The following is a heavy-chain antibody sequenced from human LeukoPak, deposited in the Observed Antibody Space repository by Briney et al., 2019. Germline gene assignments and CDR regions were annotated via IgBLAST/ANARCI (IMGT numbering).Heavy chain of an antibody. CDR2: IIPILGIA. Sequence: SVKVSCKASGYTFTGHFLHWVRLAPGQGLEWMGRIIPILGIANYAQKFQGRVTITADKSTSTAYTELSSLRSEDTAVYYCARDPSQLVFDYWGQGTLVTVSS. V-gene: IGHV1-69*04. CDR1: GYTFTGHF. D-gene: IGHD5-24*01. CDR3: ARDPSQLVFDY. J-gene: IGHJ4*02.